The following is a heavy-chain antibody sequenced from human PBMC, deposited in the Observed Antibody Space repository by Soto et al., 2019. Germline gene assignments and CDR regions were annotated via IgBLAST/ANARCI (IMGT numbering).Heavy chain of an antibody. Sequence: ASVKVSCKASGGTFSSYAISWVRRAPGQGLEWMGGIIPIFGTANYAQKFQGRVTITADESTSTAYMELSSLRSEDTAVYYCARAQLEQLVYSWFDPWGQGTLVTVSS. CDR3: ARAQLEQLVYSWFDP. CDR2: IIPIFGTA. V-gene: IGHV1-69*13. J-gene: IGHJ5*02. D-gene: IGHD6-6*01. CDR1: GGTFSSYA.